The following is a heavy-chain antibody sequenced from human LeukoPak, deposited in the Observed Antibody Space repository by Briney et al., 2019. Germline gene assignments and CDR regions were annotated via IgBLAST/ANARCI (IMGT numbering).Heavy chain of an antibody. D-gene: IGHD6-25*01. CDR1: GCTFSSYA. CDR3: AGSSPYSSAFDH. J-gene: IGHJ4*02. V-gene: IGHV1-69*13. CDR2: IIPIFRTA. Sequence: SVTVSRKASGCTFSSYAICWVRQAPAQGLEWIRGIIPIFRTANYAQKFQGRVTITADESTSTAYMELSSLRSEDTAVYYCAGSSPYSSAFDHGGQGTRVTVSS.